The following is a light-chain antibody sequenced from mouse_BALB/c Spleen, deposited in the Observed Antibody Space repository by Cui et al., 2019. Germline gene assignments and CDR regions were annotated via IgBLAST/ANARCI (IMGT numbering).Light chain of an antibody. CDR2: RTA. Sequence: QIVLTQSPAIMSASPGEKVTISCSASSSVSYIYWYQQKPGSSPKPWIYRTANLASGVPARFSGSGSGTSYSLTISSMEAEDAATYYCQQYHSYPPTFGGGTKLEIK. CDR3: QQYHSYPPT. CDR1: SSVSY. V-gene: IGKV4-61*01. J-gene: IGKJ2*01.